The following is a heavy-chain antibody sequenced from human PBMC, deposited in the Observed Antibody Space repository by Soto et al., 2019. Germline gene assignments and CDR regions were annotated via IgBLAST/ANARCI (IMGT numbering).Heavy chain of an antibody. Sequence: PGGSLRLSCAASGFTFSDHYMDWVRQAPGKGLEWVGRTRNKANSYTTEYAASVKGRFTISRDDSRNSLFLQMNSLKTEDTDVYFCARGSVGVIDYWGQGTQVNVSS. D-gene: IGHD1-26*01. CDR2: TRNKANSYTT. CDR1: GFTFSDHY. V-gene: IGHV3-72*01. CDR3: ARGSVGVIDY. J-gene: IGHJ4*02.